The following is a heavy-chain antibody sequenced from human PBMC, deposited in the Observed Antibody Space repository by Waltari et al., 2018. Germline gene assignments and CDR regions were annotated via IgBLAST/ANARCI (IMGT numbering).Heavy chain of an antibody. CDR1: GFTLSTYA. Sequence: QVQLVESGGVVVQPGRPLSLSCAASGFTLSTYAIPWVRQAPGKGLDWVAAISHDGRNKYYAESLKGRFTISRDNSKNTLSLEINSPKTEDTAIYYCARDRSHISGWAPSYGMDVWGQGTTVTVSS. J-gene: IGHJ6*02. D-gene: IGHD3-22*01. CDR3: ARDRSHISGWAPSYGMDV. CDR2: ISHDGRNK. V-gene: IGHV3-30*04.